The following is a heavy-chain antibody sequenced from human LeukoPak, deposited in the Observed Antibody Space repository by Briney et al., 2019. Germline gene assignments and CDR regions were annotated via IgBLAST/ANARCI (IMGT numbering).Heavy chain of an antibody. Sequence: SETLCLTCAVYGGSFSGYYWSWIRQPPGKGLEWIGEINHSGSTNYNPSLKSRVTISVDTSKNQFSLKLSSVTAADTAVYYCARLRRGGNRYYYYYYMDVWGKGTTVTVSS. V-gene: IGHV4-34*01. CDR2: INHSGST. CDR3: ARLRRGGNRYYYYYYMDV. J-gene: IGHJ6*03. CDR1: GGSFSGYY. D-gene: IGHD4-23*01.